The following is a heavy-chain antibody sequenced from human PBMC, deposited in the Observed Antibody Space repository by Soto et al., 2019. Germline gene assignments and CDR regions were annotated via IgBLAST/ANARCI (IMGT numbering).Heavy chain of an antibody. CDR1: GGSISSYY. D-gene: IGHD1-26*01. CDR3: ARDGRYLGYYYGMDV. J-gene: IGHJ6*02. CDR2: IYTSGST. Sequence: ETLSLTCTVSGGSISSYYWSWIRQPAGKGLEWIGRIYTSGSTNYNPSLKSRVTMSVDTSKNQFSLKLSSVTAADTAVYYCARDGRYLGYYYGMDVWGQGTTVTVSS. V-gene: IGHV4-4*07.